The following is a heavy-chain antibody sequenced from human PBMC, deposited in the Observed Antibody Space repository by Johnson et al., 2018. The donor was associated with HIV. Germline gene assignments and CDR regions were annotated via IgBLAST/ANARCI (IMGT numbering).Heavy chain of an antibody. J-gene: IGHJ3*01. V-gene: IGHV3-66*02. Sequence: VQLGESGGGLVQPGGSLRLSCAASGFTFSSYWMHWVRQAPGKGLEWVSVLYADGRTYYADSGKGRFTVSSDYSENTLYLQMNSLAAEDTAVYYCATKGSKWELIVEGFAVWGQGTMVTVSS. CDR1: GFTFSSYW. CDR3: ATKGSKWELIVEGFAV. CDR2: LYADGRT. D-gene: IGHD1-26*01.